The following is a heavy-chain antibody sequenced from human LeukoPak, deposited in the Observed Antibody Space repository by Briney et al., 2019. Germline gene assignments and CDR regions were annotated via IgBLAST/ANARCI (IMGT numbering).Heavy chain of an antibody. CDR3: ARILAASGTVVYFHP. CDR2: IYPGDSDT. V-gene: IGHV5-51*01. D-gene: IGHD6-13*01. J-gene: IGHJ1*01. Sequence: GGSLKISCKGSGYSFTNYWVGWLRQMPGKGLEWMGIIYPGDSDTRYSPSFQGQVTISADKSISTAYLQSSSLKASDTAMYYCARILAASGTVVYFHPWGQGTLVTVSS. CDR1: GYSFTNYW.